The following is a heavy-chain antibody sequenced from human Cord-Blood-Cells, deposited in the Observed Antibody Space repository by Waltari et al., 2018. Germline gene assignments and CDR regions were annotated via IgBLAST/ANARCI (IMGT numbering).Heavy chain of an antibody. J-gene: IGHJ4*02. CDR3: ARDVMATIDY. D-gene: IGHD2-21*01. CDR2: INPNSGGT. V-gene: IGHV1-2*02. CDR1: GYNFTGSY. Sequence: QVQLVQSGAEVKRLGASVKVACQPPGYNFTGSYMHWVRQAPGQGLEWMGLINPNSGGTNYAQKFQGRVTMTRDTSISTAYRELSRLRSDDTAVYYCARDVMATIDYWGQGTLVTVSS.